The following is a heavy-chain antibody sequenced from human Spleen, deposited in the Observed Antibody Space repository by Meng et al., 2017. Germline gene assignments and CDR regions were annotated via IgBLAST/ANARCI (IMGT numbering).Heavy chain of an antibody. Sequence: SETLSLTCTVSGGSVSSGNYYWSWIRQPPGKGLEWIGYIYYSGRTNYNPSLKSRDTISVDTSKNQLSLKLSSVTAADTAVYYCARDPYSGIAAAGPSYWGQGTLVTVSS. D-gene: IGHD6-13*01. CDR1: GGSVSSGNYY. CDR3: ARDPYSGIAAAGPSY. J-gene: IGHJ4*02. CDR2: IYYSGRT. V-gene: IGHV4-61*01.